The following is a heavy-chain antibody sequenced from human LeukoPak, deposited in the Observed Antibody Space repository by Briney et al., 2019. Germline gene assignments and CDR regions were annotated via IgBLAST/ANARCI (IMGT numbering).Heavy chain of an antibody. V-gene: IGHV3-20*04. Sequence: GGSLRLSCAASGFTFDDYGMSWVRQAPGKGLEWVSGINWNGGSTGYADSVKGRFTISRDNAKNSLYLQMNSLRAEDTALYYCAKDLLAAAGDDAFDIWGQGTMVTVSS. CDR1: GFTFDDYG. J-gene: IGHJ3*02. CDR3: AKDLLAAAGDDAFDI. CDR2: INWNGGST. D-gene: IGHD6-13*01.